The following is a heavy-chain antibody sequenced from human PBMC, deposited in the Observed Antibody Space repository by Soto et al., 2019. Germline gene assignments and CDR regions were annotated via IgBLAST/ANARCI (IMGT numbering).Heavy chain of an antibody. CDR3: AIPLGGGTRLYYFDY. V-gene: IGHV3-21*02. CDR1: GFSFSDHG. D-gene: IGHD3-16*01. CDR2: ISSSASYI. J-gene: IGHJ4*02. Sequence: EVQLVESGGGLGKPGGSLRLSCAASGFSFSDHGIVWVRQAPGKGLEWVAFISSSASYIYYTDSVKGRFTISRDNAKNSVYLQMNSLRGDDTAVYYCAIPLGGGTRLYYFDYWGQGTLVTVSS.